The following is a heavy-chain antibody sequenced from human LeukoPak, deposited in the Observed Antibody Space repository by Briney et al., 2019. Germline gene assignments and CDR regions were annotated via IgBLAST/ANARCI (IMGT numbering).Heavy chain of an antibody. Sequence: GRSLRLSCAASGFTFGSYGMHWVRQAPGKGLEWVAVIWYDGSNKYYADSVKGRFTISRDNSKNTLYLQMNSLRAEDTAVYYCARARRYYGSGVKDAFDIWGQGTMVTVSS. CDR1: GFTFGSYG. V-gene: IGHV3-33*01. CDR3: ARARRYYGSGVKDAFDI. D-gene: IGHD3-10*01. CDR2: IWYDGSNK. J-gene: IGHJ3*02.